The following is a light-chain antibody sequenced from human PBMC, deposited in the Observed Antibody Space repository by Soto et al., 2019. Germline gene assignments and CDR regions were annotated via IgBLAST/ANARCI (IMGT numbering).Light chain of an antibody. Sequence: QSALTQPASVSGSPGQSITISCTGTSNDVGYYNYVSWYQQHPGKAPKLMIYDVGYRPSGVSNRFSGSKSGNTASLTISGLQAGDEADYYCSSYTTTNTVVFGGGTKLTVL. CDR2: DVG. CDR3: SSYTTTNTVV. CDR1: SNDVGYYNY. V-gene: IGLV2-14*01. J-gene: IGLJ2*01.